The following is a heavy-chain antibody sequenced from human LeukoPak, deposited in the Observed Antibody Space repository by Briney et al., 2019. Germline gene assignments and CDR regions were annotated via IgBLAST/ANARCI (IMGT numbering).Heavy chain of an antibody. CDR2: IKQDGSET. CDR1: GITFSAFW. Sequence: GGSRRLSCAASGITFSAFWMTWVRQAPGKGLEWVANIKQDGSETYYVDSVKGRFTISRDNAKNSLYLQMNSLRVEDTAIYYCVKVAKYYYGSETYYFFEHWGQGTPVTASS. V-gene: IGHV3-7*01. D-gene: IGHD3-10*01. CDR3: VKVAKYYYGSETYYFFEH. J-gene: IGHJ4*02.